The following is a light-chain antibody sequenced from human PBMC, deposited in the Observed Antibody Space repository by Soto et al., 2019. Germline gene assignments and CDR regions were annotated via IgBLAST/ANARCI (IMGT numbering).Light chain of an antibody. V-gene: IGKV1-5*03. J-gene: IGKJ5*01. CDR3: QQHNSFSIT. CDR1: QTITSG. CDR2: KAS. Sequence: DIQLTHSPSTLSGSVGDRVTIASPESQTITSGLAWYQQKPGKAPKLLIYKASSLESGVPSRFSGSGSGTEFTLTINSLQADDFATYYCQQHNSFSITFGQGTRLEIK.